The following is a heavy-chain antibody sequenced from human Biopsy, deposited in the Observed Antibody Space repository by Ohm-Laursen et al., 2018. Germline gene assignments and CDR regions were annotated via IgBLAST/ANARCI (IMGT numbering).Heavy chain of an antibody. CDR2: ISGSGVTK. CDR3: ATDGAGSYNEN. J-gene: IGHJ4*02. Sequence: SLRLSCAASGFTFGDYYMSWIRQAPGKGLEWLSYISGSGVTKMYADSVKGRFTVSRDNAKNSLYLEMNSLTVEDTAVYYCATDGAGSYNENWGQGTLVSVYS. D-gene: IGHD3-10*01. V-gene: IGHV3-11*01. CDR1: GFTFGDYY.